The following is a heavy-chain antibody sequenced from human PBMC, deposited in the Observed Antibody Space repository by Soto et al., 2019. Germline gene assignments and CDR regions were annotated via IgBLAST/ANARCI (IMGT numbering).Heavy chain of an antibody. J-gene: IGHJ5*02. D-gene: IGHD4-17*01. CDR2: ISGSGGST. CDR1: GLTFSSYA. CDR3: AKGYGDYTSNWFDP. V-gene: IGHV3-23*01. Sequence: PGGSLRLSCAASGLTFSSYAMSWVRQAPGKGLEWVSAISGSGGSTYYADSVKGRFTISRDNSKNTLYLQMNSLRAEDTAVYYCAKGYGDYTSNWFDPWGQGTLVTVSS.